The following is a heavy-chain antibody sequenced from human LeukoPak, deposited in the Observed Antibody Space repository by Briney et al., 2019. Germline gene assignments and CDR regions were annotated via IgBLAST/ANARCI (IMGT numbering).Heavy chain of an antibody. D-gene: IGHD6-6*01. CDR2: ISAYNGNT. Sequence: ASVKVSCKASGYIFTSYGISWVRQAPGQGLEWMGWISAYNGNTNYAQKLQGRVTMTTDTSTSTAYMELRSLRSDDTAVYYCAGYSSSSLFFYGMDVWGQGTTVTVSS. CDR3: AGYSSSSLFFYGMDV. CDR1: GYIFTSYG. J-gene: IGHJ6*02. V-gene: IGHV1-18*01.